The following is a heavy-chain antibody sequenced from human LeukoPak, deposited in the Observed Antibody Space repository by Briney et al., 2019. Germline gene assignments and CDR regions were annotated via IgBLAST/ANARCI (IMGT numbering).Heavy chain of an antibody. CDR2: TYYRSKWYN. Sequence: SQTLSLTCAISGDSFSSNSAAWNWTRQSPSRGLEWLGRTYYRSKWYNDYAVSVKSRIIINPDTSKNQFSLQLNSVTPEDTAVYYCAWEFDAFNIWGQGTMVTVSS. CDR1: GDSFSSNSAA. V-gene: IGHV6-1*01. J-gene: IGHJ3*02. CDR3: AWEFDAFNI.